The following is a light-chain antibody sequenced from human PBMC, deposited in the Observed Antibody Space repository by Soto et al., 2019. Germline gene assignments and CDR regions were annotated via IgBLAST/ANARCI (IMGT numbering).Light chain of an antibody. V-gene: IGKV1-39*02. J-gene: IGKJ1*01. CDR2: TAS. Sequence: IQLTQFPSSLSASVRDSVTITCRASQSIDTYLNWYQQKPGKAPRLLIYTASTLQTGVPARFSGSGSGADFTLTIRSLQPEDSATYYCLHDYSYPRTFGQGTKVDI. CDR3: LHDYSYPRT. CDR1: QSIDTY.